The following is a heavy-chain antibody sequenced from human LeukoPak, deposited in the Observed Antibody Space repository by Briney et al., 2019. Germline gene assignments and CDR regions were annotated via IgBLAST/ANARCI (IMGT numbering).Heavy chain of an antibody. CDR2: INGDGTST. Sequence: PGGSLRLSCAASGFTFSSDWMHWVRQVPGKGLVWVSRINGDGTSTSYSDSVKGRFTISRDNAKNTLYLQMNSLRAEDTAVYYCVTPRSGYYGFFDYWGQGTLVTVSS. CDR3: VTPRSGYYGFFDY. CDR1: GFTFSSDW. D-gene: IGHD5-12*01. J-gene: IGHJ4*02. V-gene: IGHV3-74*01.